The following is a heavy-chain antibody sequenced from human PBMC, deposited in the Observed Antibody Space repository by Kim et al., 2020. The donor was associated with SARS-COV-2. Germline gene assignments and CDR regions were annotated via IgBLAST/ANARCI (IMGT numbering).Heavy chain of an antibody. D-gene: IGHD2-15*01. Sequence: ASVKVSCKASGYTFTSYGISWVRQAPGQGLEWMGWISAYNGNTNYAQKLQGRVTMTTDTSTSTAYMELRSLRSDDTAVYYCARDFEFGLVVVVAAIPPFGYWGQGTLVTVSS. CDR2: ISAYNGNT. CDR3: ARDFEFGLVVVVAAIPPFGY. J-gene: IGHJ4*02. V-gene: IGHV1-18*04. CDR1: GYTFTSYG.